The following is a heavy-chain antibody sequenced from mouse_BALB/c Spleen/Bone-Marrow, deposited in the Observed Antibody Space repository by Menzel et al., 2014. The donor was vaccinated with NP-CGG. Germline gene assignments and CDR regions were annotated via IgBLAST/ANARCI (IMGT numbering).Heavy chain of an antibody. CDR3: ARSYYDYDRAWFAY. Sequence: QVHVKQSGAELARPGASVKMSCKASGYTFTSYTMHWVKQRPGQGLEWIGYINPSSGYTNYNQKFKDKATLTADKSSSTAYVQLSSLTSEDSVVYYCARSYYDYDRAWFAYWGQGTLVTVSA. J-gene: IGHJ3*01. CDR1: GYTFTSYT. D-gene: IGHD2-4*01. CDR2: INPSSGYT. V-gene: IGHV1-4*01.